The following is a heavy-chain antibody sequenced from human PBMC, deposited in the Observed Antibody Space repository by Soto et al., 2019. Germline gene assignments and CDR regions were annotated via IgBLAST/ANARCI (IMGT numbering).Heavy chain of an antibody. CDR1: GFTFSSYS. CDR2: ISSSSSYI. D-gene: IGHD2-2*01. V-gene: IGHV3-21*01. J-gene: IGHJ4*02. Sequence: PGGSLRLSCAASGFTFSSYSMNWVRQAPGKGLEWVSSISSSSSYIYYADSVKGRFTISRDNAKNSLYLQMNSLRAEDTAVYYCARDKAVGYCSSTSCYRAGFDYWGQGTLVTVSS. CDR3: ARDKAVGYCSSTSCYRAGFDY.